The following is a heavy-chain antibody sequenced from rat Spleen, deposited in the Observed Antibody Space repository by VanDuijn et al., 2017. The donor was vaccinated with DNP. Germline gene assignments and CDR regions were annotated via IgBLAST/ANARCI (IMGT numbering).Heavy chain of an antibody. CDR3: ARSSYGSYDC. D-gene: IGHD1-3*01. CDR1: GFTFSDYN. CDR2: ISYDGSST. Sequence: EVQLVESGGGLVQPGRSLKLSCAASGFTFSDYNMAWVRQAPKKGLEWVATISYDGSSTYYRDSVKGRFTISRDNAKSTLYLQMDSLRSEDTATYYCARSSYGSYDCWGQGVMVTVSS. J-gene: IGHJ2*01. V-gene: IGHV5-7*01.